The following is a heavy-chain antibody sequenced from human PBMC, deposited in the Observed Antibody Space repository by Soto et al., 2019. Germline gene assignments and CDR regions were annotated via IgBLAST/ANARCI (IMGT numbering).Heavy chain of an antibody. V-gene: IGHV4-59*08. D-gene: IGHD6-19*01. CDR1: GGSISSYY. J-gene: IGHJ4*02. CDR2: IYYSGST. CDR3: ARHGLVGIAVADY. Sequence: SETLSLTCTVSGGSISSYYWSWIRQPPGKGLEWIGYIYYSGSTNCNPSLKSRVTISVDTSKNQFSLKLSSVTAADTAVYYCARHGLVGIAVADYRGQGTLVTVSS.